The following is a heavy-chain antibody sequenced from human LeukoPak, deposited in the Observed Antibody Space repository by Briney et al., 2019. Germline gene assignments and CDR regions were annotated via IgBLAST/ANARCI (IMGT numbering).Heavy chain of an antibody. Sequence: SETLSLTCSVSGGFIRTSYNWGWIRQPPGKGLEWIGSIYYSGEIYYNPSLKSRLTISVDTSKNQFSLGLRSVTAADTAVIYCAAEDSGALVYWGQGILVTVSS. J-gene: IGHJ4*02. CDR1: GGFIRTSYN. CDR2: IYYSGEI. CDR3: AAEDSGALVY. V-gene: IGHV4-39*01. D-gene: IGHD1-26*01.